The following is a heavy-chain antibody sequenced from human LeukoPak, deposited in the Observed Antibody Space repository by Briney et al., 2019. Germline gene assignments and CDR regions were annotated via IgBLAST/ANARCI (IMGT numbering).Heavy chain of an antibody. CDR2: ISYDGSNK. CDR3: ARVRAVAGTPIDY. Sequence: GGSLRLSCAASGFTFSSYGMHWVRQAPGKGLEWVAVISYDGSNKYYADSVKGRFTISRDNSKNTLYLQMNSLRAEDTAVYYCARVRAVAGTPIDYWGQGTLVTVSS. CDR1: GFTFSSYG. J-gene: IGHJ4*02. V-gene: IGHV3-30*03. D-gene: IGHD6-19*01.